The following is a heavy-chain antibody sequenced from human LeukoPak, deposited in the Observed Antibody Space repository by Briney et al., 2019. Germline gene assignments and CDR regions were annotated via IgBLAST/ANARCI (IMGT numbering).Heavy chain of an antibody. CDR2: IYYSGST. Sequence: SETLSLTCTVSGGSITSYYWSSIRQPPGKGLEWIGYIYYSGSTNYNPSLKSRVTISVDTSKNQFSLKLSSVTAADTAVYYCARGRDNLTGYYTDFDYWGQGTLVTVSS. V-gene: IGHV4-59*01. D-gene: IGHD3-9*01. J-gene: IGHJ4*02. CDR3: ARGRDNLTGYYTDFDY. CDR1: GGSITSYY.